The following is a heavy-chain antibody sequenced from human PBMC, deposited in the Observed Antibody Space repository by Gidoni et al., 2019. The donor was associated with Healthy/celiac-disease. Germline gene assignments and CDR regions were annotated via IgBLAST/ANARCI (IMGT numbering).Heavy chain of an antibody. D-gene: IGHD2-2*01. J-gene: IGHJ6*03. V-gene: IGHV4-59*01. CDR3: ARGHLEVVPAAHYYYYYMDV. CDR1: GGPIRSYY. CDR2: IYYSGST. Sequence: QVQLQESGPGLVKPSETLSLTCTVSGGPIRSYYWSWLRQPPGKGLEWIGYIYYSGSTNYNPSLKSRVTISVDTSKNQFSLKLSSVTAADTAVYYCARGHLEVVPAAHYYYYYMDVWGKGTTVTVSS.